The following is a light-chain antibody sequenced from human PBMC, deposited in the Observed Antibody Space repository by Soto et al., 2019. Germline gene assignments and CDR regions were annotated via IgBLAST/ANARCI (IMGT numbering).Light chain of an antibody. J-gene: IGKJ1*01. CDR2: AAS. CDR3: QQANSFPRT. CDR1: QAISTW. Sequence: DIQMTQSPSSVSASVGDRVTITCRARQAISTWLAWYQQKPGKAPKLLIYAASNLQTGVPSRFSGSGSGTDFTLTISSLQPEEFATYYCQQANSFPRTFGEGTKVEIK. V-gene: IGKV1D-12*01.